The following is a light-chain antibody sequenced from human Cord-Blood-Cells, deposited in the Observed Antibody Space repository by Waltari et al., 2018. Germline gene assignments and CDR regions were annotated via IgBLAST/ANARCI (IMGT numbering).Light chain of an antibody. CDR1: SSDVGSYTL. CDR3: CSYAGSSTYVV. J-gene: IGLJ2*01. Sequence: QSALTQPASVSGSPGQSITISCTGTSSDVGSYTLVSWYQQHPGKAPKLMIYEGSKRPSGVSNRFSGSKSGNTASLTISGLQAEDKADYYCCSYAGSSTYVVFGGGTKLTVL. CDR2: EGS. V-gene: IGLV2-23*01.